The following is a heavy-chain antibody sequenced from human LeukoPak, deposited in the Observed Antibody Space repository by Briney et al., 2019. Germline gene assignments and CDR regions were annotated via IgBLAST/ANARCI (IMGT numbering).Heavy chain of an antibody. D-gene: IGHD3-22*01. J-gene: IGHJ4*02. CDR2: ISYDGSNK. Sequence: PGGSLRLSCAASGFTVSSYAMHWVRQAPGKGLEWVAVISYDGSNKYYADSVKGRFTISRDNSKNTLYLQMNSLRAEDTAVYYCARPSYDSSGYYYFDYWGQGTLVTVSS. CDR1: GFTVSSYA. CDR3: ARPSYDSSGYYYFDY. V-gene: IGHV3-30*04.